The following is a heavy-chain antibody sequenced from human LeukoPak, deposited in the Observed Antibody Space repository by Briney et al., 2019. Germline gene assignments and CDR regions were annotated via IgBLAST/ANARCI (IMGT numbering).Heavy chain of an antibody. V-gene: IGHV1-18*01. CDR3: ARAGVHVAVAGTADH. J-gene: IGHJ4*02. CDR2: ISPQKGNT. Sequence: ASLEVSCQATGYNFSIYGITWVRQAPGQGLEWLGWISPQKGNTYSARSLQGRVTLTTDTSTNTAYLDLRSLTSADTALYYCARAGVHVAVAGTADHWGPGTLITVSS. D-gene: IGHD6-19*01. CDR1: GYNFSIYG.